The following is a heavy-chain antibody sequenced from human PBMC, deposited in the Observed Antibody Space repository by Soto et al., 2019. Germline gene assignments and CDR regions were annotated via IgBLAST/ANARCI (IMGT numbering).Heavy chain of an antibody. J-gene: IGHJ6*01. Sequence: VESLKISWKGSGDSFTSYWISWVRQMPGKGLELMGRIDPSESYTNYSPAFQVHVTISADKSIITAYLQWSSLKASDTAMSYCARWREYYGMDVWGQGTTVTVYS. V-gene: IGHV5-10-1*01. CDR2: IDPSESYT. CDR1: GDSFTSYW. CDR3: ARWREYYGMDV.